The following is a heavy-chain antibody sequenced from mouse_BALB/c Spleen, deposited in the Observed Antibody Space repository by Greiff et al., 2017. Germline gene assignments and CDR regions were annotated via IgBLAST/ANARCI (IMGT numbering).Heavy chain of an antibody. J-gene: IGHJ4*01. CDR1: GYTFTTYW. CDR2: IYPGGGYT. V-gene: IGHV1-63*02. D-gene: IGHD2-3*01. CDR3: ARKALDDGYYKGAMDY. Sequence: QVQLQQSGAELVRPGPSVKISCKASGYTFTTYWLGWVKQRPGHGLEWIGDIYPGGGYTNYNEKFKGKATLTADTSSSTAYMQLSSLTSEDSAVYFCARKALDDGYYKGAMDYWGQGTSVTVSS.